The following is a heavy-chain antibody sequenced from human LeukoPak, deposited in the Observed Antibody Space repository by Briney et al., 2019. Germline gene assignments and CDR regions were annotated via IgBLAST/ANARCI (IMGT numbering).Heavy chain of an antibody. D-gene: IGHD4-17*01. CDR3: ARGSYGDCEAEYGMDV. V-gene: IGHV3-7*03. CDR2: VNRDGSET. CDR1: GFALSSHW. Sequence: GGSLRLSCAASGFALSSHWMTWVRQVPGRGPEWVANVNRDGSETYYLDSVKGRFTISRDNAKNSLYLQMNSLRAEDTAVYYCARGSYGDCEAEYGMDVWGQGTTVTVSS. J-gene: IGHJ6*02.